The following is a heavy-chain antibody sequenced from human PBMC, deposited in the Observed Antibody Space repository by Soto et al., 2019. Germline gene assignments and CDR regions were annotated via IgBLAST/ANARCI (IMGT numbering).Heavy chain of an antibody. D-gene: IGHD6-13*01. CDR2: IHPGDSDT. Sequence: PGESLKISCQVSGCSFTNLWVGWVRQIPGRGLEWMGIIHPGDSDTRYSPFFQGQVTISADKSISTAYLQWSSLKASDTAMYYCARHNRYSSTWFEGWFDPWGQGTLVTV. CDR1: GCSFTNLW. J-gene: IGHJ5*02. CDR3: ARHNRYSSTWFEGWFDP. V-gene: IGHV5-51*01.